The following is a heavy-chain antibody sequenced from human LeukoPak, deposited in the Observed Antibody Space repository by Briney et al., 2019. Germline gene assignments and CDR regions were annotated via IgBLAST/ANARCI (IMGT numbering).Heavy chain of an antibody. CDR1: GDSISSGDYY. CDR2: ISSSGST. D-gene: IGHD6-19*01. J-gene: IGHJ4*02. V-gene: IGHV4-61*02. CDR3: ARGAVAGRPADY. Sequence: SETLSLTCTVSGDSISSGDYYWSWIRQPAGKGLEWIGRISSSGSTNYNPSLKSRVTISVDTSKNQFSLKLSSVTAADTAVYYCARGAVAGRPADYWGQGTLVTVSS.